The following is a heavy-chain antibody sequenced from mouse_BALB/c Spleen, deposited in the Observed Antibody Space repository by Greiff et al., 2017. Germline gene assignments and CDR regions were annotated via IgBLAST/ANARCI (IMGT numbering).Heavy chain of an antibody. CDR2: ISTYYGDA. CDR1: GYTFTDYA. Sequence: QVQLQQSGAELVRPGVSVKISCKGSGYTFTDYAMHWVKQSHAKSLEWIGVISTYYGDASYNQKFKGKATMTVDKSSSTAYMELARLTSEDSAIYYCARNYGNYLYYAMDYWGQGTSVTVSS. J-gene: IGHJ4*01. CDR3: ARNYGNYLYYAMDY. V-gene: IGHV1S137*01. D-gene: IGHD2-1*01.